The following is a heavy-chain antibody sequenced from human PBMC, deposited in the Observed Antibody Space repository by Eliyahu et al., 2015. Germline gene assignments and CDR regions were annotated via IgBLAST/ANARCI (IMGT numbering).Heavy chain of an antibody. J-gene: IGHJ3*02. Sequence: QVQLVQSGAEVKKPGASVKVSCKASGYTFTSYXMHWVRQAPGQGLEWMGIINPSGGSTSYAQKFQGRVTMTRDTSTSTVYMELSSLRSEDTAVYYCARDLAVCSGGSCYSAFDIWGQGTMVTVSS. CDR2: INPSGGST. V-gene: IGHV1-46*03. CDR1: GYTFTSYX. CDR3: ARDLAVCSGGSCYSAFDI. D-gene: IGHD2-15*01.